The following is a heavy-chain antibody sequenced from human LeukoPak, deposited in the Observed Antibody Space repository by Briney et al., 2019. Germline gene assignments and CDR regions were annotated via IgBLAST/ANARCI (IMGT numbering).Heavy chain of an antibody. J-gene: IGHJ5*02. CDR3: ARHYYGSGSYGFDP. V-gene: IGHV4-34*01. D-gene: IGHD3-10*01. CDR1: GGSFSGYY. CDR2: INHSGST. Sequence: SETLSLTCAVYGGSFSGYYWSWIRRPPGKGLEWIGEINHSGSTNYNPSLKSRVTISVDTSKNQFSLKLSSVTAADTAVYYCARHYYGSGSYGFDPWGQGTLVTVSS.